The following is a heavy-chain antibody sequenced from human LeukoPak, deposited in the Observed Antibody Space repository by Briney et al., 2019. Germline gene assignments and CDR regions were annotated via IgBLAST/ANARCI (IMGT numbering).Heavy chain of an antibody. CDR2: ISSSSTI. D-gene: IGHD2-15*01. CDR3: ASLSTIVVVVAATPNYFDY. V-gene: IGHV3-69-1*02. CDR1: GSTFSDYY. Sequence: MSGGSLRLSCAASGSTFSDYYMNWVRQAPGKGLKWVSSISSSSTIYYADSVKGRFTISRDNAKNSLYLQMNSLRAEDTAVYYCASLSTIVVVVAATPNYFDYWGQGTLVTVSS. J-gene: IGHJ4*02.